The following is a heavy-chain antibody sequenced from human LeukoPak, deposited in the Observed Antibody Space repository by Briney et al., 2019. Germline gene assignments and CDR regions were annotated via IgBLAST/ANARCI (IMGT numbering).Heavy chain of an antibody. Sequence: GGSLRLSCAASGFTFSSYAMTWVRQAPGKGLEWVSYISSSGSTIYYADSVKGRFTISRDNAKNSLYLQMNSLRAEDTAVYYCARDPGSYYFDYWGQGTLVTVSS. CDR1: GFTFSSYA. J-gene: IGHJ4*02. V-gene: IGHV3-48*04. CDR3: ARDPGSYYFDY. CDR2: ISSSGSTI. D-gene: IGHD1-26*01.